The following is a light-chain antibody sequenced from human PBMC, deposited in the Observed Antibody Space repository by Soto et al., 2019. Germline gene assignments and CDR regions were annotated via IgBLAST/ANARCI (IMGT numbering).Light chain of an antibody. V-gene: IGKV1-39*01. CDR1: QSISSY. CDR2: AAS. Sequence: DIQMTQSPSSLSASVGDRVTITCRASQSISSYLNWYQQKPGKAPKLLIYAASSLQSGVPSRFSGRESGTEFTIPIRSLQPEAFEPNYYHPTYITPLTFCGGNNVEI. J-gene: IGKJ4*01. CDR3: HPTYITPLT.